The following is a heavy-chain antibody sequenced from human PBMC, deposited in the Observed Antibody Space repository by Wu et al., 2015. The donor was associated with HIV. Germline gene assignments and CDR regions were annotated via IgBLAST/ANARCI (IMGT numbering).Heavy chain of an antibody. J-gene: IGHJ4*02. CDR3: ARSVVGIQQQLVQGGFDY. Sequence: QVQLVQSGAEVKKPGSSVKVSCKASGGTFSSYAISWVRQAPGQGLEWMGGIIPIFGTANYAQKFQGRVTITTDESTSTAYMELSSLRSEDTAVYYCARSVVGIQQQLVQGGFDYVGPGERWVTVSS. CDR2: IIPIFGTA. CDR1: GGTFSSYA. D-gene: IGHD6-13*01. V-gene: IGHV1-69*05.